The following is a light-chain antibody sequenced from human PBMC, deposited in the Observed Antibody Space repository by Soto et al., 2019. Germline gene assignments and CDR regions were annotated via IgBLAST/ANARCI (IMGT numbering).Light chain of an antibody. CDR3: QQYHSYPYT. CDR1: QSVSPC. J-gene: IGKJ2*01. V-gene: IGKV1-5*03. CDR2: QAS. Sequence: DIHMTHSPSTLSVSVRDRVTITCRASQSVSPCLAWYQQKPGKAPRPLIYQASTLESGVPSRFSGSGADTEFTLTISSLQPDDLATYYCQQYHSYPYTFGQGTKLEI.